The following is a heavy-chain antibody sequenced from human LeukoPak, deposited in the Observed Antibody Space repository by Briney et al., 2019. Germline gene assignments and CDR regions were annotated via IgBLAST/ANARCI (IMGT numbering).Heavy chain of an antibody. Sequence: PGGSLRLSCAASGFTFSSYGMSWVRQAPGKGLEWVSAISGSGGSTYYADSVKGRFTISRDNSKNTLYLQMNSLRAEDTAVYYCAKEGYGDYVYYYYYYYMDVWGKGTTVTISS. CDR1: GFTFSSYG. J-gene: IGHJ6*03. CDR3: AKEGYGDYVYYYYYYYMDV. V-gene: IGHV3-23*01. CDR2: ISGSGGST. D-gene: IGHD4-17*01.